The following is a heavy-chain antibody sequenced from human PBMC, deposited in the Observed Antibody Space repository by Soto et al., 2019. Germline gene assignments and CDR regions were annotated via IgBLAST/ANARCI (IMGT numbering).Heavy chain of an antibody. Sequence: PAGSLRLSCSDSGFTFGNFWIHWIRQAPGKGLEWVSHIGPDGTDIGYADSAKGPFIIPRDNARNTVNLQKNSLEAEDRAVYYGADLPWEVAPSWGQGTLVTVSS. J-gene: IGHJ5*02. V-gene: IGHV3-74*01. CDR3: ADLPWEVAPS. D-gene: IGHD1-26*01. CDR2: IGPDGTDI. CDR1: GFTFGNFW.